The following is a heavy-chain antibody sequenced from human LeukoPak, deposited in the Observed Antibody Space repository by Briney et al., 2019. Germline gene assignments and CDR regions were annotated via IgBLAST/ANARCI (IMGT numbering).Heavy chain of an antibody. CDR3: ARETSMVVNWDHRLGAFDI. J-gene: IGHJ3*02. D-gene: IGHD4-23*01. Sequence: SVKVSCKASGGTFSSYAISWVRQAPGLGLEWMGRIIPIFGTANYAQKFQGRVTVTTDESTSTAYMELSSLRSEDTAVYYCARETSMVVNWDHRLGAFDIWGQGTMVTVSS. V-gene: IGHV1-69*05. CDR2: IIPIFGTA. CDR1: GGTFSSYA.